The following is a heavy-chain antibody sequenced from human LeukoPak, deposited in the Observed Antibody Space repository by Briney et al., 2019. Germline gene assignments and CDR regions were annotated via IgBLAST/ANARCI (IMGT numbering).Heavy chain of an antibody. Sequence: SETLSLTCTVSGGSISSSSYYWGWIRQPPGKGLEWIGSIYYSGNAYYNPSLKSRVTISVDTSKNQFSLKLSSVTAADTAVYYCARTSSSQYYYDSSGIFDSWGQGTLVTVSS. CDR1: GGSISSSSYY. CDR2: IYYSGNA. J-gene: IGHJ4*02. CDR3: ARTSSSQYYYDSSGIFDS. D-gene: IGHD3-22*01. V-gene: IGHV4-39*07.